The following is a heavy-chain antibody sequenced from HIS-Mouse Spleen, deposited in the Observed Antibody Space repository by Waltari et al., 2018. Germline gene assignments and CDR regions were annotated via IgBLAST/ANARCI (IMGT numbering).Heavy chain of an antibody. D-gene: IGHD6-13*01. J-gene: IGHJ2*01. CDR1: GGSISSSSYY. V-gene: IGHV4-39*07. Sequence: QLQLQESGPGLVKPSETLSLTCTVSGGSISSSSYYWGWIRQPPGKGLEWIGCISYRGGTYSNPSLKVRFTISVEPSKNQFSLKLSSVTAADTAVYYCAREIPYSSSWYDWYFDLWGRGTLVTVSS. CDR3: AREIPYSSSWYDWYFDL. CDR2: ISYRGGT.